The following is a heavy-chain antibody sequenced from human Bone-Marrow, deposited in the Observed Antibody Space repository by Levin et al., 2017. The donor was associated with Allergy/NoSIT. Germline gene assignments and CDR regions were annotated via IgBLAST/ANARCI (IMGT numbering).Heavy chain of an antibody. V-gene: IGHV3-23*01. CDR1: GFTFSTYA. CDR2: IRGSGSRI. D-gene: IGHD6-19*01. Sequence: GESLKISCAASGFTFSTYAMDWVRQAPGKGLEWVSAIRGSGSRIYYAGSVKDRFTVSRDNSRNTLYLQMNNLRGEDTAIYYCGREEGGSGWYTVDYWGRGTLVTVPS. J-gene: IGHJ4*02. CDR3: GREEGGSGWYTVDY.